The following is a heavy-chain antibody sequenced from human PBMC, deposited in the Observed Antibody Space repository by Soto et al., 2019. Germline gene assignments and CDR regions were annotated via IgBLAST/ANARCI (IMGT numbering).Heavy chain of an antibody. CDR1: GFTVSSNY. Sequence: GGSLRLSCAASGFTVSSNYMSWVRQAPGKGLEWVSVIHSGGSTYYADSVKGRFTISRDNSKNTLYLQMNSLRAEDTAVYYCARGGGTQLGLDAFDIWGQGTMVTVSS. CDR3: ARGGGTQLGLDAFDI. CDR2: IHSGGST. V-gene: IGHV3-53*01. D-gene: IGHD2-15*01. J-gene: IGHJ3*02.